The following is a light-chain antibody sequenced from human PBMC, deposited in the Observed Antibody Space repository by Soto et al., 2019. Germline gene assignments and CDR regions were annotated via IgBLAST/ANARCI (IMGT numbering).Light chain of an antibody. V-gene: IGLV2-23*01. Sequence: QSVLTQPASVSGSPGQSITISCTGTSSDVETYNLLSWYQQHPGKAPKLMIYEGSKRPSGVSNRFSGSKSGNTASLTISGLQAEDEADYYCCSYAATVLFGGGTKLTVL. CDR2: EGS. CDR1: SSDVETYNL. CDR3: CSYAATVL. J-gene: IGLJ2*01.